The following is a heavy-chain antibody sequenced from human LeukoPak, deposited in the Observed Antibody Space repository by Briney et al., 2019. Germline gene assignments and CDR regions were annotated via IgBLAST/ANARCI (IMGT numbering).Heavy chain of an antibody. CDR1: GGSISSYY. V-gene: IGHV4-59*12. J-gene: IGHJ6*03. CDR3: ARRGSSGFRAYYYYMDV. CDR2: IYYSGST. Sequence: SETLSLTCTVSGGSISSYYWSWIRQPPGKGLDWIGYIYYSGSTNYNPSLKSRATISVDTSKNQFSLKLSSVTAADTAVYYCARRGSSGFRAYYYYMDVWGKGTTVTVSS. D-gene: IGHD6-19*01.